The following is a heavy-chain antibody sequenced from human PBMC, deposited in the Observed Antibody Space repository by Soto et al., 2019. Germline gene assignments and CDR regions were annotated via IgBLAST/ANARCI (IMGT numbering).Heavy chain of an antibody. CDR1: GYSFTSYW. V-gene: IGHV5-10-1*01. D-gene: IGHD3-22*01. Sequence: GESLKISCKGSGYSFTSYWISWVRQMPGKGLEWMGRIDPSDSYTNYSPSFQGHVTISADKSISTAYLQWSSLKASDTAMYYCARTPYYYDSSGYYYVFDYWGQGTLVTVSS. CDR3: ARTPYYYDSSGYYYVFDY. CDR2: IDPSDSYT. J-gene: IGHJ4*02.